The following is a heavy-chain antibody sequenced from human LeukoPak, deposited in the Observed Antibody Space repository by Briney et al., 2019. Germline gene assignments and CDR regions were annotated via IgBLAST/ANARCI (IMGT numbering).Heavy chain of an antibody. V-gene: IGHV4-59*01. CDR2: IYYSGNT. CDR1: GGSISNYF. D-gene: IGHD6-6*01. Sequence: SETLSLTCTVSGGSISNYFWSWIRQAPGKGLEYIGFIYYSGNTNYNPSFKSRVTISVDTSKNQFSLKLSSVTAADTAVYYCAREALSSSSFDYWGQGTLVTVSS. CDR3: AREALSSSSFDY. J-gene: IGHJ4*02.